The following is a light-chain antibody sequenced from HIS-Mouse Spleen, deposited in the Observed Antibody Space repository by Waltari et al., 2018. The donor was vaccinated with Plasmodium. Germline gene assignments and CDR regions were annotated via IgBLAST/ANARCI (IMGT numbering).Light chain of an antibody. CDR3: CSYAGSYTYV. CDR2: EGS. Sequence: QSALTQPASVSGSPGQSITISCTGPSSAVGSYNLVSWYQQHPGKAPKLMIYEGSKRPSGVSNRFSGSKSGNTASLTISGLQAEDEADYYCCSYAGSYTYVFGTGTKVTVL. J-gene: IGLJ1*01. V-gene: IGLV2-23*01. CDR1: SSAVGSYNL.